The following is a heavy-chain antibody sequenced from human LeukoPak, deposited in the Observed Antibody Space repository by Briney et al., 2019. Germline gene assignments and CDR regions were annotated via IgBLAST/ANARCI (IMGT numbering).Heavy chain of an antibody. Sequence: SETLSLTCTVSGASITSFYYNWIRQSAGKGLEWIGRIHTNGGTDYRPSLDSRVTMSVDTSKKQISLKLTSVTAADTAVYFCSRGGGYGDYWGQGILVTVSS. J-gene: IGHJ4*02. CDR2: IHTNGGT. V-gene: IGHV4-4*07. CDR1: GASITSFY. CDR3: SRGGGYGDY. D-gene: IGHD5-12*01.